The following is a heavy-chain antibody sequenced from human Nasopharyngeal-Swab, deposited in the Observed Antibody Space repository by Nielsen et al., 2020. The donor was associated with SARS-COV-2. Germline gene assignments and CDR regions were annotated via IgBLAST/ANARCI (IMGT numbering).Heavy chain of an antibody. V-gene: IGHV3-33*01. J-gene: IGHJ5*02. D-gene: IGHD6-13*01. CDR2: IWYDGSNK. Sequence: GGSLRLSCAASGFTFSSYGMHWVRQAPGKGLEWVAVIWYDGSNKYYADSVKGRFTISRDNSKNTLYLQMNSLRAKDTAVYYCARGPVAAAGQYNWFDPWGQGTLVTVSS. CDR3: ARGPVAAAGQYNWFDP. CDR1: GFTFSSYG.